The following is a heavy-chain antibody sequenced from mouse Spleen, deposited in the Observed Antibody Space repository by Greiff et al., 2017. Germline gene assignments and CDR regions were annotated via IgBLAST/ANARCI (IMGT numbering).Heavy chain of an antibody. J-gene: IGHJ1*01. CDR3: ARGGYYGSRSYWYFDV. D-gene: IGHD1-1*01. V-gene: IGHV3-6*01. Sequence: EVQLQQSGPGLVKPSQSLSLTCSVTGYSITSGYYWNWIRQFPGNKLEWMGYISYDGSNNYNPSLKNRISITRDTSKNQFFLKLNSVTTEDTATYYCARGGYYGSRSYWYFDVWGAGTTVTVSS. CDR2: ISYDGSN. CDR1: GYSITSGYY.